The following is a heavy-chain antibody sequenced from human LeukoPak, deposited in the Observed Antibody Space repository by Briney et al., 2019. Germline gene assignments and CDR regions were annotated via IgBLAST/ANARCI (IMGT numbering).Heavy chain of an antibody. J-gene: IGHJ4*02. V-gene: IGHV4-34*01. CDR3: ARHSSGWYDPLAY. CDR2: INHSGST. CDR1: GGSFSGYY. Sequence: SETLSLTCAVYGGSFSGYYWSWIRQPPGKGLEWIGEINHSGSTNYNPSLKSRVTISVDTSKNQFSLKLSSVTAADTAVYYCARHSSGWYDPLAYWGQGTLVTVSS. D-gene: IGHD6-19*01.